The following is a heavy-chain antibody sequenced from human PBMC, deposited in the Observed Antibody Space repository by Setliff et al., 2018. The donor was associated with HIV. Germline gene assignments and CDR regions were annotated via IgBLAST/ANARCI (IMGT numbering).Heavy chain of an antibody. V-gene: IGHV1-69*06. CDR2: IIPIFGTA. Sequence: ASVKVSCKASGGTFSSYAISWVRQTPGQGLEWMGRIIPIFGTANYAQKFQGRVTITADKSTSTAYMELSGLRSEDTAVYYCARNPQPTGTPDYYYYYYMDVWGKGTTVTVSS. CDR3: ARNPQPTGTPDYYYYYYMDV. D-gene: IGHD1-1*01. J-gene: IGHJ6*03. CDR1: GGTFSSYA.